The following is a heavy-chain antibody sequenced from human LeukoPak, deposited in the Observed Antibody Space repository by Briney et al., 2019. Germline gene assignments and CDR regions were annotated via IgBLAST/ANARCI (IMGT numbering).Heavy chain of an antibody. J-gene: IGHJ3*02. D-gene: IGHD3-10*01. CDR3: ARDVGSGRNVNDAFDI. CDR1: GGSINSYY. CDR2: IYYSGST. Sequence: PSETLSLTCTVSGGSINSYYWSWIRQPPGKGLEWIGYIYYSGSTKYNPSLKSRVTISVDTSKNQFSLKLSSVTAADTAVYYCARDVGSGRNVNDAFDIWGQGTMVTVSS. V-gene: IGHV4-59*01.